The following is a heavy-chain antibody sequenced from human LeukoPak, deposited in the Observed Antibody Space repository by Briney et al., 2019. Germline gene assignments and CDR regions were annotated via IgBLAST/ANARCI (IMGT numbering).Heavy chain of an antibody. D-gene: IGHD1-26*01. CDR2: IYYSGST. CDR1: GDSISSSSYY. CDR3: ARGSQPAD. Sequence: SETLSLTCTVSGDSISSSSYYWGWLRQPPGKGLEWIGSIYYSGSTYYNPSLKSRFTISVDTSKNQFSLKLSSVTAADSAVYYCARGSQPADWGQGTLVTVSS. J-gene: IGHJ4*02. V-gene: IGHV4-39*01.